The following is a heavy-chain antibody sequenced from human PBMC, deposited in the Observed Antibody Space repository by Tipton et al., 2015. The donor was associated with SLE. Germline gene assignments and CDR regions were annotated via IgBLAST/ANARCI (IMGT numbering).Heavy chain of an antibody. CDR1: GGSISSSSYY. V-gene: IGHV4-39*07. CDR2: IDYSGRT. D-gene: IGHD5-12*01. J-gene: IGHJ4*02. CDR3: ARRTSGYAADY. Sequence: TLSLTCIVSGGSISSSSYYWGWFRQPPGKGLEWIGSIDYSGRTYYTPSLRSQLTIAFDTSKNQFSLKLNSVTVADTAFYYWARRTSGYAADYWGQGTLVTVSS.